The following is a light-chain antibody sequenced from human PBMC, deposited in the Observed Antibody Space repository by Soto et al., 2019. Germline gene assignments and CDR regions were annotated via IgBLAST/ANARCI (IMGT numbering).Light chain of an antibody. CDR1: QSISKS. CDR3: QQSDTMRRT. CDR2: DVS. Sequence: DIEMTQSPSSLAASVGERVTLSCRSSQSISKSLNWYQHQPGNAPHILIYDVSTLPSGVPSRFSSSGSETDFGPSISVLQPEDLAFYYGQQSDTMRRTSGQGTKLEIK. J-gene: IGKJ2*01. V-gene: IGKV1-39*01.